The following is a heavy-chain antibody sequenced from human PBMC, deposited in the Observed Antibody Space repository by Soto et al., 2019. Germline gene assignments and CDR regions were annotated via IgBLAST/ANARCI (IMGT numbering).Heavy chain of an antibody. CDR3: ARIRSLNSPPMRPYYYYYMDV. CDR2: IDWDDDK. CDR1: GFSLSTSGMC. J-gene: IGHJ6*03. Sequence: SGPTLVNPTQTLTLTCTFSGFSLSTSGMCVSWIRQPPGKALEWLAHIDWDDDKYYSTSLKTRLTISKDTSKNQVVLTMTNMDPVDTATYYCARIRSLNSPPMRPYYYYYMDVWGKGTTVTVSS. V-gene: IGHV2-70*01.